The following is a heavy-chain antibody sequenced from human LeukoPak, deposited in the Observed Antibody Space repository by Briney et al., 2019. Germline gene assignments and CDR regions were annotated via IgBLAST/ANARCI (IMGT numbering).Heavy chain of an antibody. D-gene: IGHD2-15*01. V-gene: IGHV1-69*05. CDR2: IIPIFGTA. J-gene: IGHJ6*02. Sequence: SVKVSCKASGGTFSSYAISWVRQAPGQGLEWMGGIIPIFGTANYAQKFQGRVTITTDESTSTAYMELSSLRSEDTVVYYCARVWISCSGGSCYHYYGMDVWGQGTTVTVSS. CDR3: ARVWISCSGGSCYHYYGMDV. CDR1: GGTFSSYA.